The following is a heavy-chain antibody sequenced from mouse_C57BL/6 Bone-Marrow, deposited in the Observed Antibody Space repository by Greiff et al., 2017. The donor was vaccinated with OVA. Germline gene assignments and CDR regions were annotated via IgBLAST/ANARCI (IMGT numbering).Heavy chain of an antibody. J-gene: IGHJ3*01. CDR1: GFNIKDDY. V-gene: IGHV14-4*01. Sequence: VQLQQSGAELVRPGASVKLSCTVSGFNIKDDYITGVKQRPEQGLEWIGWIDPESVDTEYASKFQGQATLTADTSSNTAYLQLSSLTSEDTAVYYCTKSAYWGQGTLVTVSA. CDR2: IDPESVDT. CDR3: TKSAY.